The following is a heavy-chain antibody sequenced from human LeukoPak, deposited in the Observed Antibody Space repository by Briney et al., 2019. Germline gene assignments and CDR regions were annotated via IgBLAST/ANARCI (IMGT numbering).Heavy chain of an antibody. D-gene: IGHD4-23*01. CDR2: IGRSGTTI. Sequence: GGSLRLSCAASGFTFSDYYMSWIRQAPGKGLEWVSYIGRSGTTIHYADSVKGRFTSSWDNAKKSLYLQMNSLRAEDTAVYYCATSSYGGNFGLFDYWGQGILVTVSP. V-gene: IGHV3-11*04. CDR1: GFTFSDYY. CDR3: ATSSYGGNFGLFDY. J-gene: IGHJ4*02.